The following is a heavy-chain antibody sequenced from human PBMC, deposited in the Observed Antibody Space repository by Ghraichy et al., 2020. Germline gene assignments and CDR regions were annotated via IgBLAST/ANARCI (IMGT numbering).Heavy chain of an antibody. CDR1: GGSIISSTDY. CDR2: IYYSGSTT. CDR3: AKQRHTIIRGVMVDY. Sequence: SETLSLTCTVSGGSIISSTDYWGWIRQPPGKGLEWIGSIYYSGSTTYYNPSHKSRVTISVDTSKNQFSLKLSSVTAADTAVYYCAKQRHTIIRGVMVDYWGQGTLVTVSS. J-gene: IGHJ4*02. D-gene: IGHD3-10*01. V-gene: IGHV4-39*01.